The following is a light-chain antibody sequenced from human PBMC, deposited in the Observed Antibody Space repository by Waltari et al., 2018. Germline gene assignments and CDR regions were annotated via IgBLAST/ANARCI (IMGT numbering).Light chain of an antibody. Sequence: QSALTQPPSASGSPGQSVTISCTGTGSDIGTYKYVSWYQQHPGKAPKLILYEVSRRPSGVPGRFSGSGFGDTASLTVSGLQADDEAEYYCSSYAGSYYFISFGGGTKLTVL. J-gene: IGLJ2*01. CDR3: SSYAGSYYFIS. CDR1: GSDIGTYKY. V-gene: IGLV2-8*01. CDR2: EVS.